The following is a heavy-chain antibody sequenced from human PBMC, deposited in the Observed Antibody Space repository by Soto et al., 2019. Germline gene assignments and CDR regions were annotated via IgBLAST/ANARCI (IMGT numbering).Heavy chain of an antibody. CDR1: GYSFTSYW. D-gene: IGHD3-9*01. Sequence: GESLKISCKGSGYSFTSYWIGWVRQMPGKGLEWMGIIYPGDSDTRYSPSFQGQVTISADKSISTAYLQWSSLKASDTAMYYCARLLYYDILTGYQTFDYYYYGMDVWGQGTTVTVS. V-gene: IGHV5-51*01. CDR3: ARLLYYDILTGYQTFDYYYYGMDV. J-gene: IGHJ6*02. CDR2: IYPGDSDT.